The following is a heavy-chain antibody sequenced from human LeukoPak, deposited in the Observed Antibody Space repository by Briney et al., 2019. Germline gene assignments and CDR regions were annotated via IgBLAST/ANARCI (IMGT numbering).Heavy chain of an antibody. CDR3: ARARSSSSWHRNFDY. D-gene: IGHD6-13*01. V-gene: IGHV3-48*03. CDR1: GFTFSSYE. CDR2: ISSSGSTI. J-gene: IGHJ4*02. Sequence: PGGSLRLSCAASGFTFSSYEMNWVRQAPGKGLEWVSYISSSGSTIYYADSVKGRFTISRDNAKNSLYLQMNSLRAEDTAVYYCARARSSSSWHRNFDYWGQGTLVTVSS.